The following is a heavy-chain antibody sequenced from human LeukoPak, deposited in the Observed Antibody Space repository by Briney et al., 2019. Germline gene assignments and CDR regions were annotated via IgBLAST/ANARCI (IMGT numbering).Heavy chain of an antibody. CDR3: TRGDYCHSSGYHFLFDY. CDR2: IRSKAYGGTT. J-gene: IGHJ4*02. D-gene: IGHD3-22*01. V-gene: IGHV3-49*04. CDR1: GFTFGDYA. Sequence: PGGSLRLSCTASGFTFGDYAMSWVRQAPGKGLEWVGFIRSKAYGGTTEYAASVKGRFTISRDDSKSIAYLQMNSLKTEDTAVYYCTRGDYCHSSGYHFLFDYWGQGTLVTVSS.